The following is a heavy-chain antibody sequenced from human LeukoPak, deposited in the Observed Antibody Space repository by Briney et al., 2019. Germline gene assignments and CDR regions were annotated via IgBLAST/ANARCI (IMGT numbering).Heavy chain of an antibody. D-gene: IGHD3-10*01. CDR1: GYTFTSYA. V-gene: IGHV1-18*01. J-gene: IGHJ4*02. CDR2: ISAYNGNT. Sequence: ASVEVSCKASGYTFTSYAMNWVRQAPGQGLEWMGWISAYNGNTNYAQKLQGRVTMTTDTSTSTAYMELRSLRSDDTAVYYCARQTFGVLYFDSWGQGTLAIVSS. CDR3: ARQTFGVLYFDS.